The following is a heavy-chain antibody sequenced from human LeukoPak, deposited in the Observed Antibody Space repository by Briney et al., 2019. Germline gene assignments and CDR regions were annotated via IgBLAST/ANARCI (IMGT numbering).Heavy chain of an antibody. CDR3: ARGGSSDVTLGDYFDY. CDR2: IIPIFGTA. V-gene: IGHV1-69*05. D-gene: IGHD2-15*01. J-gene: IGHJ4*02. CDR1: GGTFSSYA. Sequence: SMKVSCKASGGTFSSYAISWVRQAPGQGLEWMGRIIPIFGTANYAQKFQGRITITTDESTSTAYMELSSLRSEDTAVYYCARGGSSDVTLGDYFDYWGQGTLVTVSS.